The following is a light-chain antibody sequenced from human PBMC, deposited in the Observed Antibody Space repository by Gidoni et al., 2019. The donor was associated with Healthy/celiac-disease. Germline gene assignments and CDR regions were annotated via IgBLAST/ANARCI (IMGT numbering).Light chain of an antibody. CDR2: EVS. CDR3: CSYAVSSTYV. CDR1: SSDVGSYNL. V-gene: IGLV2-23*02. J-gene: IGLJ1*01. Sequence: QSALTQPASVSGSPGPSITISCTGTSSDVGSYNLVSWYQQHPGKAPQLMIYEVSKRPSGVSNRFSGSKSGNTASLTISGLQAEDEADYYCCSYAVSSTYVFGTGTKVTVL.